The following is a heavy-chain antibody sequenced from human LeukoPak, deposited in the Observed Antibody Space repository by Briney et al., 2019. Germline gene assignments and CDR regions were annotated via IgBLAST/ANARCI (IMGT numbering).Heavy chain of an antibody. D-gene: IGHD3/OR15-3a*01. V-gene: IGHV1-2*02. CDR2: INPNSGGT. CDR1: GYTFTSYW. Sequence: GASVKVSWTASGYTFTSYWMSWDRQAPGQGLEWMGWINPNSGGTNYAQKFQGRVTMIRDTSIHTYYLELSRLRSDDTAVYYRLIEKSGYSDLWDYWGQGTPVTVSS. J-gene: IGHJ4*02. CDR3: LIEKSGYSDLWDY.